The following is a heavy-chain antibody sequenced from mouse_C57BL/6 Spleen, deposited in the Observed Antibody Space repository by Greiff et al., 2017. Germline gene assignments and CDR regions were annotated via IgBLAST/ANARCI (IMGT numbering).Heavy chain of an antibody. CDR2: ISSGGSYT. J-gene: IGHJ1*03. V-gene: IGHV5-6*01. Sequence: EVQLVESGGDLVKPGESLKLSCAASGFTFSSYGMSWVRQTPDKRLEWVATISSGGSYTYYPDSVKGRFTISRDNAKNTLYLQMSSLKSEDTAMYYCARQGYGNYDWYFDVWGTGTTVTVSS. CDR1: GFTFSSYG. CDR3: ARQGYGNYDWYFDV. D-gene: IGHD2-10*02.